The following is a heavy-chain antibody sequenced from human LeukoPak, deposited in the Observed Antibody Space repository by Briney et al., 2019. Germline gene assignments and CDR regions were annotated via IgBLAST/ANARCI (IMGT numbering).Heavy chain of an antibody. CDR3: VRGWELRDLDQ. CDR1: GFTFSSYS. V-gene: IGHV3-21*01. D-gene: IGHD3-10*01. CDR2: ISSSSSYI. J-gene: IGHJ4*02. Sequence: GGSLRLSCAASGFTFSSYSMNWVRQAPGKGLEWVSSISSSSSYIYYADSVKGRFTISRDNARNTLDLQMNSLRVEDTAVYYCVRGWELRDLDQWGQGTLVTVSS.